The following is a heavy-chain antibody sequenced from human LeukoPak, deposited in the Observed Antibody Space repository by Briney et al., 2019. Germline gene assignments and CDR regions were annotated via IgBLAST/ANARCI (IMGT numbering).Heavy chain of an antibody. CDR3: ARDLGVMIVVDAFDI. Sequence: PSETLSLTCTVSGGSISSGSYYWSWIRQPAGKGLEWIGRIYTSGSTNYNPSLKSRVTISVDTSKNQFSLKLSSVTAADTAVYYCARDLGVMIVVDAFDIWGQGTMVTVSS. D-gene: IGHD3-22*01. V-gene: IGHV4-61*02. J-gene: IGHJ3*02. CDR2: IYTSGST. CDR1: GGSISSGSYY.